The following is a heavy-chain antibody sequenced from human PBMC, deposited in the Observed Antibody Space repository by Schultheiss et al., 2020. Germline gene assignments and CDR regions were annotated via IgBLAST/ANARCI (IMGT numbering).Heavy chain of an antibody. Sequence: GGSLRLSCAASGFTFSNAWMSWVRQAPGKGLEWVGRIKSKTDGGTTDYAAPVKGRFIISRDDSKNTLYLQMSSLRTEDTAVYYCAKDLGGLEVRMEYYYYYYGMDVWGQGTTVTVSS. V-gene: IGHV3-15*01. D-gene: IGHD1-7*01. CDR3: AKDLGGLEVRMEYYYYYYGMDV. J-gene: IGHJ6*02. CDR2: IKSKTDGGTT. CDR1: GFTFSNAW.